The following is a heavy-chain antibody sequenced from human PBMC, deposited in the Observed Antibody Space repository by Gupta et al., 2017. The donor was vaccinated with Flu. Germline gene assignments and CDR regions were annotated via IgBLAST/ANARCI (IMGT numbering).Heavy chain of an antibody. CDR3: TRPAYCGGDCYPDYYYYYGMDA. D-gene: IGHD2-21*02. J-gene: IGHJ6*02. V-gene: IGHV3-49*04. CDR1: GFTFGDYA. CDR2: IRSKAYGGTT. Sequence: EVQLVESGGGLVQPGRSLRLSCTASGFTFGDYAMSWVRQAPGKGLEWVGFIRSKAYGGTTEYAASVKGRFTISRDDSKSIAYLQMNSLKTEDTAVYYCTRPAYCGGDCYPDYYYYYGMDAWGQGTTVTVSS.